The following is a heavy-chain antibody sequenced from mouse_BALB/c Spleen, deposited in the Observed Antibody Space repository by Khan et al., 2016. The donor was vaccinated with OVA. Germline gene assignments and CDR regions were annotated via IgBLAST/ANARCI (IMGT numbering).Heavy chain of an antibody. CDR1: GLTFSSFG. V-gene: IGHV5-17*02. Sequence: EVQLQESGGGLVQPGGSRKLSCAASGLTFSSFGMHWVRQAPEKGLEWVAYISSGSTTIYYADTVKGRFTISRDNPKNTLFLQMTSLRSEDTAIYYCTRREGLYAMDYWGQGTSVTVSS. D-gene: IGHD3-3*01. CDR2: ISSGSTTI. CDR3: TRREGLYAMDY. J-gene: IGHJ4*01.